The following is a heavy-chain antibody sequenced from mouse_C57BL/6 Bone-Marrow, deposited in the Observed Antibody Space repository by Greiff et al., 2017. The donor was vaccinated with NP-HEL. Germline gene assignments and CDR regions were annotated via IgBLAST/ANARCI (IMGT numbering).Heavy chain of an antibody. CDR3: ASGITTVVAAYWYFDV. CDR2: IYPGSGST. D-gene: IGHD1-1*01. V-gene: IGHV1-55*01. Sequence: QVHVKQPGAELVKPGASVKMSCKASGYTFTSYWITWVKQRPGQGLEWIGDIYPGSGSTNYNEKFKSKATLTVDTSTSTAYMQLSSLTSEDAAVYYCASGITTVVAAYWYFDVWGTGTTVTVSS. CDR1: GYTFTSYW. J-gene: IGHJ1*03.